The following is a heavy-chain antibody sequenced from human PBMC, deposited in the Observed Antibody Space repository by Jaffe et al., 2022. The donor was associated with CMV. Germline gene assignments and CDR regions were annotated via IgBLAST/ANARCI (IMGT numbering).Heavy chain of an antibody. CDR3: ARAGHSDVYGYNSAPGDY. CDR2: ISSASSYI. CDR1: GFPFSTYS. D-gene: IGHD5-12*01. J-gene: IGHJ4*02. V-gene: IGHV3-21*01. Sequence: EVQLVESGGGLVKPGGSLRLSCAASGFPFSTYSMNWVRQAPGKGLEWVASISSASSYIYYTDSMRGRFTVSRDNARNSVYLQMNSLRAEDTAVYYCARAGHSDVYGYNSAPGDYWGQGTLVTVSS.